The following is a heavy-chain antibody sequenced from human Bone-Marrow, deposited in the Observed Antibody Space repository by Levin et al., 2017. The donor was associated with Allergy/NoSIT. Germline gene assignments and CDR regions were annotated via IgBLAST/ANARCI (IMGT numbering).Heavy chain of an antibody. CDR2: IYWDDDK. J-gene: IGHJ5*02. CDR1: GFSLSTSGVG. V-gene: IGHV2-5*02. D-gene: IGHD1-26*01. CDR3: ANRSGSHLPTKNWLDP. Sequence: SGPTLVKPTQTLTLTCTFSGFSLSTSGVGVDWIRQSPGKALEWLALIYWDDDKRYSPSLKSRLTITKDTSKNQVVLTMTNMDPLDTATYYCANRSGSHLPTKNWLDPWGKGIRVTVSS.